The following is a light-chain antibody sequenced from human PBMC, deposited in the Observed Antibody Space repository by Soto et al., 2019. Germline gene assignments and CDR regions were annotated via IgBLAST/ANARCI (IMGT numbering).Light chain of an antibody. CDR1: TIGSKS. CDR3: QVCLTSSDYVL. J-gene: IGLJ2*01. CDR2: DDG. Sequence: SYELTQAPSVSAAPGQTARITCGGITIGSKSVQWYQQKPGQAPVLVVYDDGDRPSGIPERFSGSNSGNTATLTISRVEAWDEADYYCQVCLTSSDYVLFGGGTKLTVL. V-gene: IGLV3-21*02.